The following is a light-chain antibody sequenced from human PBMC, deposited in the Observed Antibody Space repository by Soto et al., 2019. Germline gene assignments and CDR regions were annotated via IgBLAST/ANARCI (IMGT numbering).Light chain of an antibody. CDR3: HQYGSSQT. J-gene: IGKJ1*01. CDR2: GAS. CDR1: QSVSRN. Sequence: EIVMTQSPATLSVSPVERATLSCRASQSVSRNLAWYQQKRGQAPRLLIYGASTRATGIPDRFSGSGSGTDFTLTISRLEPEDFAVYYCHQYGSSQTFGQGTKVDIK. V-gene: IGKV3-20*01.